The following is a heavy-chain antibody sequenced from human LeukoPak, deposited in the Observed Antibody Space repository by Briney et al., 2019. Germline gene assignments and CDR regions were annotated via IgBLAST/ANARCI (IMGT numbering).Heavy chain of an antibody. CDR3: ASQDASIYSESSTSPTYSD. D-gene: IGHD3-22*01. Sequence: SVRVSCKASGGTFTNYAFNWVRQAPGQGLEWMGRIIPIFDSAHYAQRFQGRITITTDESSTTAYMTLSSLTSDDTAVYYCASQDASIYSESSTSPTYSDWGQGTLVTVSS. J-gene: IGHJ4*02. V-gene: IGHV1-69*05. CDR2: IIPIFDSA. CDR1: GGTFTNYA.